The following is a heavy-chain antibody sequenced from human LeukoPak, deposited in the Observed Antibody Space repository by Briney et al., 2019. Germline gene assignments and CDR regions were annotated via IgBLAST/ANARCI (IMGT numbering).Heavy chain of an antibody. CDR1: GGPIIASY. CDR3: ARVRFYDTTGYSTSYYLDY. D-gene: IGHD3-22*01. V-gene: IGHV4-59*01. CDR2: THYSGTG. Sequence: SETLSLTCAVSGGPIIASYWSWIRQPPGKGLEWIGYTHYSGTGNYNPSLKSRVTISIDTSKNRFSLRLTSVTAADTAVYYCARVRFYDTTGYSTSYYLDYWSQGALVTVSS. J-gene: IGHJ4*02.